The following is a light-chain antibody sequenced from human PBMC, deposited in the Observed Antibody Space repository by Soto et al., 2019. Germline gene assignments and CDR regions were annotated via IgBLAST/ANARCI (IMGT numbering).Light chain of an antibody. CDR3: SSYTSSSTLDV. V-gene: IGLV2-14*01. Sequence: QSALTQPASVSGSPGQSITISCTGTSSDVGGYNYVSWYQQHPGKAPKLMIYDVSNRPSGVSNRFSGSKSGNTASLTISGLDAEDEADYYCSSYTSSSTLDVFGTGTKVTVL. J-gene: IGLJ1*01. CDR1: SSDVGGYNY. CDR2: DVS.